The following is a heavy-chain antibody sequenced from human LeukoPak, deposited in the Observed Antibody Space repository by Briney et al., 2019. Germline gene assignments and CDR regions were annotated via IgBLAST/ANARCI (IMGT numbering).Heavy chain of an antibody. CDR3: AREGHYYDSSGFEESGWFDP. Sequence: GGSLRLSCAASGFTFDDYGMSWVRQAPGKGLEWVSGINWNGGSTGYADSVKGRFTISRDNAKNSLYLQMNSLRAEDTAVYYCAREGHYYDSSGFEESGWFDPWGQGTLVTVSS. V-gene: IGHV3-20*04. J-gene: IGHJ5*02. CDR1: GFTFDDYG. D-gene: IGHD3-22*01. CDR2: INWNGGST.